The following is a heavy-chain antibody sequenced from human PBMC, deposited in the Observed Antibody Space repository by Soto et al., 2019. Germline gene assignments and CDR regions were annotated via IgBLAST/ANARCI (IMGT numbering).Heavy chain of an antibody. D-gene: IGHD4-17*01. CDR1: GFTFSSYA. J-gene: IGHJ5*01. CDR2: IYSGGGT. V-gene: IGHV3-64*04. CDR3: ARERAYGDYPSRGWFES. Sequence: PGGSLRLSCSASGFTFSSYAMHWVRQAPGKGLEYVSAIYSGGGTYYADSVKGRFSISRGTSGITVDLQMSSLRAEDTAVYYCARERAYGDYPSRGWFESWGQGTLVTVSS.